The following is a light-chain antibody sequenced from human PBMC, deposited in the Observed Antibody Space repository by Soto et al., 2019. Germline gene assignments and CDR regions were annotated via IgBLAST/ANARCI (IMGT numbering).Light chain of an antibody. Sequence: DIQMTQSPSTLSASVGDRVTITCRASQSINDLLAWYQQKPGRAPKLLIYKASNLESGVPLRFSGSGSGTGFTLTISSLQPDDSATYYCQQSYMDPITFGQGTRLEI. CDR2: KAS. V-gene: IGKV1-5*03. J-gene: IGKJ5*01. CDR3: QQSYMDPIT. CDR1: QSINDL.